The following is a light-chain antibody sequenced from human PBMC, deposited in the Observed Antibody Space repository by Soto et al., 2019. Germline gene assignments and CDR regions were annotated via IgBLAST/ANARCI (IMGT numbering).Light chain of an antibody. J-gene: IGLJ1*01. V-gene: IGLV1-40*01. Sequence: QSVLTQPPSVSGAPGQRVTISCTGSSSNIGAGYDVHWYQQLPGTAPKLLIYGNSNRPSGVPDRFSGSKSGTSASLAITGLQAEDEADYYCQSYDSSRSGYVFGTGIKVTVL. CDR3: QSYDSSRSGYV. CDR1: SSNIGAGYD. CDR2: GNS.